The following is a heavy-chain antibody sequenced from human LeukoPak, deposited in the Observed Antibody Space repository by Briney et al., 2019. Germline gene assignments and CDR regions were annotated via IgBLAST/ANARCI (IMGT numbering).Heavy chain of an antibody. CDR3: AIILGGSWHLWFDP. J-gene: IGHJ5*02. CDR2: INPNSGGT. D-gene: IGHD3-16*01. Sequence: ASVKVSCKASGYTFTVYHIHWVRQAPGQGLEWMGWINPNSGGTNYALKFQGRVTMTRDTSISTVYMEVSRLTSDDTAMYYCAIILGGSWHLWFDPWGRGTLVTISS. V-gene: IGHV1-2*02. CDR1: GYTFTVYH.